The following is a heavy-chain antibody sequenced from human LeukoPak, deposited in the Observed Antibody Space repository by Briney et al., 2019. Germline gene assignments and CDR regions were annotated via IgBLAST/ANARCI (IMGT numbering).Heavy chain of an antibody. Sequence: SETLSLTCAVHGGSFSGYYWSWIRQPPGKGLEWIGEINHSGSTNYNPSLKSRVTISVDTSKNQFSLKLSSVTAADTAVYYCARRNGGKEGVDYWGQGTLVTVSS. CDR2: INHSGST. CDR3: ARRNGGKEGVDY. J-gene: IGHJ4*02. V-gene: IGHV4-34*01. CDR1: GGSFSGYY. D-gene: IGHD2-15*01.